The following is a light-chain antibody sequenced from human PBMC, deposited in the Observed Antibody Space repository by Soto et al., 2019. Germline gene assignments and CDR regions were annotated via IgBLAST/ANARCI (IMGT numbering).Light chain of an antibody. CDR1: QGISSY. CDR2: AAS. V-gene: IGKV1-9*01. Sequence: IQLTPSPSSLPASVGDRVTITCRASQGISSYLAWYQQEPGKAPKLLIYAASTLQSGVPSRFSGGGSGTEFTLTISSLQSEDFAVYYCQQYNNWPWTFGQGTKVDIK. CDR3: QQYNNWPWT. J-gene: IGKJ1*01.